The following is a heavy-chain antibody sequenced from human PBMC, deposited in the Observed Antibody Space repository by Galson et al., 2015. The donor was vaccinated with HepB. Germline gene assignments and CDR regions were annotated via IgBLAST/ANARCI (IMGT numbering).Heavy chain of an antibody. CDR3: AREASITIFGGLTGLDL. D-gene: IGHD3-3*01. CDR2: IVPPFGIT. Sequence: SVKVSCKVSGVTFSSSFFSWVRQAPGQGLEWMGGIVPPFGITNYAQKFRDRVTITADESTSIVHMEVTSLESDDTAVYYCAREASITIFGGLTGLDLWGQGTLVTVSS. V-gene: IGHV1-69*13. J-gene: IGHJ4*02. CDR1: GVTFSSSF.